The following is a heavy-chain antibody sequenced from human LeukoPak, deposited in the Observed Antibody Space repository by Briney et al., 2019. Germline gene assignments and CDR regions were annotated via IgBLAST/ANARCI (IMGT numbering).Heavy chain of an antibody. D-gene: IGHD2-15*01. J-gene: IGHJ6*02. V-gene: IGHV4-4*07. CDR1: GGSISSYY. Sequence: KPSETLSLTCTVSGGSISSYYWSWIRQPAGKGLEWIGRIYTSGSTNYNPSLKSRVTMSVDTSKNQFSLKLSSVTAADTAVYCCAREGEVVVAPHYGMDVWGQGTTVTVSS. CDR2: IYTSGST. CDR3: AREGEVVVAPHYGMDV.